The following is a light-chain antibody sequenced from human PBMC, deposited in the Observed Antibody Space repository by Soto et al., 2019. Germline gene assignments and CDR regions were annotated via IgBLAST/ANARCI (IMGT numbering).Light chain of an antibody. CDR2: EGS. CDR3: CSYAGSSTP. V-gene: IGLV2-23*01. CDR1: SSDVGSYNL. Sequence: QSALTQPASVSGSPGQSITISCTGTSSDVGSYNLVSWYQQHPGKAPKLMIYEGSKRPSGVSNRFSGSKSGNTASLTISGLQAEDEADYYCCSYAGSSTPFGVGTMLTVL. J-gene: IGLJ3*02.